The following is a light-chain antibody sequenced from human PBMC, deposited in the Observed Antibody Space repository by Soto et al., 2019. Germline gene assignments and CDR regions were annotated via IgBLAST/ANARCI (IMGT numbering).Light chain of an antibody. V-gene: IGLV1-51*01. CDR1: SSNIGNNY. CDR2: DNN. CDR3: GTWDSGLSTTWV. J-gene: IGLJ3*02. Sequence: QSVLTQPPSVSAAPGQKVTISCSGSSSNIGNNYVSWYQQLPGTAPKLLIYDNNNRPSGIPDRFSGSKSGTSATLGITGLQTGDEAEYYCGTWDSGLSTTWVFGGGTKLT.